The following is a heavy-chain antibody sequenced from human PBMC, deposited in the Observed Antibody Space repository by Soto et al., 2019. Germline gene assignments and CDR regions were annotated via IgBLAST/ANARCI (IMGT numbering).Heavy chain of an antibody. D-gene: IGHD6-19*01. CDR1: KFTFSTYD. CDR2: VSYDGNKR. V-gene: IGHV3-30*18. CDR3: AKGRDSTDWYYREGDY. J-gene: IGHJ4*02. Sequence: HLVESGGGVVQPGKSLRLSCAASKFTFSTYDMHWVRQAPGKGLEWVAVVSYDGNKRYYADSVRGRFTISRDNSKNTVYLEMNSLRPEDTAVYFCAKGRDSTDWYYREGDYCSQGNLVTVSS.